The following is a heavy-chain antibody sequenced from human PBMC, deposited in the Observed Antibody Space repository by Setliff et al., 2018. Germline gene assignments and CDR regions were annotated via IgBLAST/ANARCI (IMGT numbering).Heavy chain of an antibody. CDR2: INHSGNT. Sequence: SETLSLTCAASGGSFSDYYWTWIRQPPGKGLEWIGEINHSGNTKSKPSLKSRVTITVDPSKNKSSLKLNSVTAADTAVYYCARGRNVAARLFDSWGQGTLVTVSS. CDR3: ARGRNVAARLFDS. D-gene: IGHD6-6*01. V-gene: IGHV4-34*01. J-gene: IGHJ4*02. CDR1: GGSFSDYY.